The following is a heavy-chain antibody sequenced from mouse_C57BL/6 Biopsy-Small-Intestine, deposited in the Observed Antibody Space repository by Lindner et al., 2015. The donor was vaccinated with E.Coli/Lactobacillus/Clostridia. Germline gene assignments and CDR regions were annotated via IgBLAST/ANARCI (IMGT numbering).Heavy chain of an antibody. J-gene: IGHJ1*03. CDR2: IIPIFGTA. CDR3: ARDLPNIVDIPCPLDV. D-gene: IGHD2-12*01. Sequence: SVKVSCKASGGTFSSYAISWVRQAPGQGLEWMGGIIPIFGTANYAQKFQGRVTITADKSTSTAYMELSSLRSEDTAVYYCARDLPNIVDIPCPLDVWGKGTTVTVSS. V-gene: IGHV1-81*01. CDR1: GGTFSSYA.